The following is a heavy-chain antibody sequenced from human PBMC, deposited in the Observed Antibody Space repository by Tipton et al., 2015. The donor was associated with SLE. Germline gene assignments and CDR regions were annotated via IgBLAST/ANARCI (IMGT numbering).Heavy chain of an antibody. CDR2: INSDRTNT. V-gene: IGHV3-74*01. D-gene: IGHD4-11*01. CDR3: ARETSITESWNFDL. CDR1: GFTFSNYW. J-gene: IGHJ2*01. Sequence: GSLRLSCEASGFTFSNYWMHWVRQSPREGLVWVSRINSDRTNTWYADAVKGRFTISSDNAENTLFLQMNSLRVEDTAIYYCARETSITESWNFDLWGRGTLVTVSS.